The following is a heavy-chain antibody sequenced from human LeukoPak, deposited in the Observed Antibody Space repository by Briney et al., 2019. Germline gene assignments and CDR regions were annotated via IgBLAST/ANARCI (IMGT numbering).Heavy chain of an antibody. CDR1: GDSISSSY. CDR3: ARWGSIAVARFDY. Sequence: PSETLSLTCTVSGDSISSSYWNWIRQPPGKGLEWIGYISASGNTNYNPSLTSRANISVDTSKNQFSLNLTSVTAADTAVYYCARWGSIAVARFDYWGQGTLVTVSS. J-gene: IGHJ4*02. CDR2: ISASGNT. V-gene: IGHV4-4*09. D-gene: IGHD6-6*01.